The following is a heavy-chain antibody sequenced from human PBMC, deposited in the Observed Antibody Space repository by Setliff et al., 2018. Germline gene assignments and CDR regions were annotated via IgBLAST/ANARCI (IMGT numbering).Heavy chain of an antibody. Sequence: GGSLRLSCAASGFTFSSYGMIWVRQAPGKGLEWVTLISYEGIDKYYADSVKGRFTVSRDNSKNTLYLQMNSLRAEDTAFYYCARGRHHDTLSGYIDFLGQGTLVTVSS. J-gene: IGHJ4*02. CDR2: ISYEGIDK. CDR1: GFTFSSYG. V-gene: IGHV3-30*03. D-gene: IGHD3-9*01. CDR3: ARGRHHDTLSGYIDF.